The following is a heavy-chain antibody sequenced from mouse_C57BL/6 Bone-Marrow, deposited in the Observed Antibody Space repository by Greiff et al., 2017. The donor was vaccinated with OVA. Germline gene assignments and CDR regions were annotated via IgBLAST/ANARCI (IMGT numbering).Heavy chain of an antibody. CDR3: AAYPRAMDY. J-gene: IGHJ4*01. V-gene: IGHV14-4*01. D-gene: IGHD2-10*01. CDR1: GFNIKDDY. Sequence: EVQLVESGAELVRPGASVKLSCTASGFNIKDDYMHWVKQRPEQGLEWIGWIDPENGDTEYASKFQGKATIIVDTSSKTAYLQLSSLTSEDTAVYYCAAYPRAMDYWGQGTSVTVSS. CDR2: IDPENGDT.